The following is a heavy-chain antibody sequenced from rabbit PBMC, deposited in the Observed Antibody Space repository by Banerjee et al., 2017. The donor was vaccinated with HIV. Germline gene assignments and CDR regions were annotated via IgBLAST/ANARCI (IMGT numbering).Heavy chain of an antibody. J-gene: IGHJ4*01. CDR1: GFSFSSSYN. CDR3: ARGWFAFSL. V-gene: IGHV1S40*01. CDR2: IYADGSGYT. Sequence: QSLEESGGDLVKPGGSLTLTCTASGFSFSSSYNMCWVRQAPGKGLEWIACIYADGSGYTYYASWAKGRFTISKTSSTTVTLQMTSLTAADTATYFCARGWFAFSLWGPGTLVTVS. D-gene: IGHD3-1*01.